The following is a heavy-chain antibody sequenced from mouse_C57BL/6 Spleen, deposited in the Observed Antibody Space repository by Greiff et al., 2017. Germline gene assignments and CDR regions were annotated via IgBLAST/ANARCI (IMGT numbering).Heavy chain of an antibody. CDR3: TTDPSITTVVAPAY. J-gene: IGHJ3*01. D-gene: IGHD1-1*01. V-gene: IGHV14-1*01. CDR1: GFNIKDYY. CDR2: IDPEDGDT. Sequence: VQLQQSGAELVRPGASVKLSCTASGFNIKDYYMHWVKQRPEQGLEWIGRIDPEDGDTEYAPKFQGKATMTADTSSNAAYLQLSSLTSEDAAVYYCTTDPSITTVVAPAYRGQGTLVTVSA.